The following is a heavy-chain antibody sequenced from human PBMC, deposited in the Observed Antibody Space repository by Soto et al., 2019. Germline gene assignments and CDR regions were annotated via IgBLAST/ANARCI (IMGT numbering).Heavy chain of an antibody. Sequence: VGSLRLSYVASGFKFSDYYMTWMRQAPGKGLDWISYISPSTRETNYADSVKGRFTISRDNTKNSLYLHMDSLTAEVTALYYCARGHHGMDVWGKGTTVTVSP. CDR2: ISPSTRET. CDR1: GFKFSDYY. CDR3: ARGHHGMDV. J-gene: IGHJ6*04. V-gene: IGHV3-11*05.